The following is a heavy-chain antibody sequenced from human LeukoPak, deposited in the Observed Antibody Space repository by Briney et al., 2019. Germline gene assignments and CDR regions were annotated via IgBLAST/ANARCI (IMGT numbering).Heavy chain of an antibody. V-gene: IGHV4-34*01. CDR3: ARGGYFDSSGFY. J-gene: IGHJ4*02. CDR2: IYYSGST. D-gene: IGHD3-22*01. CDR1: GGSFSGYY. Sequence: SETLSLTCAVYGGSFSGYYWSWIRQPPGKGLEWIGSIYYSGSTYYNPSLKSRVTISVDASKNQFSLKLSSVTAADTAVYYCARGGYFDSSGFYWGQGTLVTVSS.